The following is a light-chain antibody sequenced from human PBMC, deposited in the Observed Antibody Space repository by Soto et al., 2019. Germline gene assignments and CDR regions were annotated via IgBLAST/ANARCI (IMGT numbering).Light chain of an antibody. V-gene: IGKV3-11*01. J-gene: IGKJ4*01. CDR3: QQRYYWPLA. CDR2: DAS. Sequence: EIVLTQSPATLSLSPGERATLSCRASQRVSSYLAWYQQKPGQAPRLLIYDASNRATGIPARFSGSGSGTVFTLTISSLEPEDFAVYYCQQRYYWPLAFGGGTKLAIK. CDR1: QRVSSY.